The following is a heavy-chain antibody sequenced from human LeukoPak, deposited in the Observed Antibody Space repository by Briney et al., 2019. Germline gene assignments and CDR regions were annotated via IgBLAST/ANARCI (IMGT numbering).Heavy chain of an antibody. CDR1: GFTFDSHA. V-gene: IGHV3-23*01. Sequence: GGSLRLSCAASGFTFDSHAMTWVRQAPAKGLEWVSTVSASGAGTYFADSVKGRFTISRDNSKNTLYLQMNYLRAEDTAVYYCANNGGVAVAGSFDNWGQGTLVTVSS. CDR2: VSASGAGT. D-gene: IGHD6-19*01. J-gene: IGHJ4*02. CDR3: ANNGGVAVAGSFDN.